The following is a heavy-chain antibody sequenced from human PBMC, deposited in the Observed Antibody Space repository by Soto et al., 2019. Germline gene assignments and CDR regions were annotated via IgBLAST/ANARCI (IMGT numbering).Heavy chain of an antibody. D-gene: IGHD3-3*01. CDR2: FSPENGNT. Sequence: ASVKVSCKASGYTFTSYGISWVRQAPGQGLEWMGWFSPENGNTIYAQKLQGRVTMTQDTSTDTAYMEMSSLTSEDTAVYYCAAQPTYFDFWSDYPPWFDPWGQGTLVTVSS. CDR1: GYTFTSYG. V-gene: IGHV1-18*01. CDR3: AAQPTYFDFWSDYPPWFDP. J-gene: IGHJ5*02.